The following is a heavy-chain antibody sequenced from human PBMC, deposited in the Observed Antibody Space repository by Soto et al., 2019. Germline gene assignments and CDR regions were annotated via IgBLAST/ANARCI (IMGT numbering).Heavy chain of an antibody. CDR2: ISYDGRNK. J-gene: IGHJ4*02. D-gene: IGHD3-10*01. Sequence: PGGSLRLSCAASGFTFSNYAMHWVRQAPGKGLEWVAVISYDGRNKYYADSVKGRFTISRDNSKNTLYLQVNSLRADDTAVYYCARNGSGNYYHFDYWGRGTRVTVS. CDR3: ARNGSGNYYHFDY. CDR1: GFTFSNYA. V-gene: IGHV3-30*04.